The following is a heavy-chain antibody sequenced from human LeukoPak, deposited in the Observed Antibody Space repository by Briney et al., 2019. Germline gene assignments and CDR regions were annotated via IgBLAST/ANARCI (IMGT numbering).Heavy chain of an antibody. Sequence: GGSLRLSCAASGFTFSSYAMQWVRQAPGKGLEWVAVISYDGSNKYYADSVKGRFTIYRDNSKNTLYLQMNSLRAEDTAVYYCARGDYDFWSGQQVDYWGQGTLVTVSS. CDR2: ISYDGSNK. D-gene: IGHD3-3*01. J-gene: IGHJ4*02. CDR3: ARGDYDFWSGQQVDY. V-gene: IGHV3-30-3*01. CDR1: GFTFSSYA.